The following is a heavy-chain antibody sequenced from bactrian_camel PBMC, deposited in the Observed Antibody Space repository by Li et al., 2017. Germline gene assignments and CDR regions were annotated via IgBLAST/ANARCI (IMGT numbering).Heavy chain of an antibody. CDR1: GFNFDDSD. V-gene: IGHV3S63*01. J-gene: IGHJ6*01. D-gene: IGHD5*01. Sequence: HVQLVESGGGSVQAGGSLNLSCTSSGFNFDDSDMAWYRRAPRNECKLVSRIRSDGRTYDADSVKGRFTISRDNAKVTLYLQMDSLKPEDTAVYYCAKAGVAYDFGYWGQGTQVTVS. CDR2: IRSDGRT. CDR3: AKAGVAYDFGY.